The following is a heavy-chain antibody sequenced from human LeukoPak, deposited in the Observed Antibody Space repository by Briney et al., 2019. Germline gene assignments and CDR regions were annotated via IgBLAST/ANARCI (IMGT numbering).Heavy chain of an antibody. CDR2: IIPNNGGT. CDR1: GYTFTDYY. Sequence: ASVTVSCKPSGYTFTDYYMHWVRQAPGQGLEWMGWIIPNNGGTNYAQKFQGRVTMTRDTSISTAFMELSRLRSDDTAIYYCARANQNYFDYWGQGTLVTVSS. J-gene: IGHJ4*02. V-gene: IGHV1-2*02. CDR3: ARANQNYFDY. D-gene: IGHD1-14*01.